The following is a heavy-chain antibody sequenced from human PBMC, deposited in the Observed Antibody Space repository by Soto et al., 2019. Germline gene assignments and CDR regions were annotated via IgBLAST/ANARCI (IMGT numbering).Heavy chain of an antibody. V-gene: IGHV3-74*03. CDR2: VNNDGTDT. D-gene: IGHD2-21*01. CDR3: ARGGLHHALDV. CDR1: GFTFSNYW. Sequence: EVQLVESGGGLVQPGGSLRLSCAASGFTFSNYWMYWVRQAPGKGLVWVSRVNNDGTDTTHADSVKGRFTISRDNAENTLYLQMNSRRAEDTAVYYCARGGLHHALDVWGQGSTVTVSS. J-gene: IGHJ6*02.